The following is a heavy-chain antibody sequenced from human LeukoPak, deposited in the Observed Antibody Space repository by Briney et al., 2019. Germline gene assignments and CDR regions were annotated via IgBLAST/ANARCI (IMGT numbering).Heavy chain of an antibody. CDR1: VGSFNDYR. Sequence: SETLSLTCAVYVGSFNDYRWSWIQQSPEKGLEWIGDINHGGSTNYNPSLKSRVTISVDTSKNQFSLKVTSVTAADTAVYYCARGYDVLTGFSPWGHGNLVTVSS. J-gene: IGHJ5*02. D-gene: IGHD3-9*01. CDR3: ARGYDVLTGFSP. V-gene: IGHV4-34*01. CDR2: INHGGST.